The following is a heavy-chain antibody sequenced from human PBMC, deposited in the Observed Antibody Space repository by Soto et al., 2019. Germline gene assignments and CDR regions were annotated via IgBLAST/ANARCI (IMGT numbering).Heavy chain of an antibody. Sequence: GGSLRLSCAASGFTFSSYWMHWVRQAPGKGLVWVSRINSDGSSTSYADSVKGRFTISRDNAKNTLYLQMNSLRAEDTAVYYCARGGKAARRNDYWGQGTLVTVSS. J-gene: IGHJ4*02. CDR2: INSDGSST. V-gene: IGHV3-74*01. CDR1: GFTFSSYW. D-gene: IGHD6-6*01. CDR3: ARGGKAARRNDY.